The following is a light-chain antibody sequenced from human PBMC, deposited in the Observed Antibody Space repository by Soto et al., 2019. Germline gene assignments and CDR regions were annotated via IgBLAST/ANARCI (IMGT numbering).Light chain of an antibody. CDR3: HQYGISPPRT. CDR2: DAS. Sequence: IVLTQSPGTLSLSPGERATLSCRASQSITNNFLAWYQQKPGQAPRLLIYDASNRATGVPDRFSGSGSGTEFTLTITRLEPEDFAVYYCHQYGISPPRTFGQGTKVDIK. CDR1: QSITNNF. V-gene: IGKV3-20*01. J-gene: IGKJ1*01.